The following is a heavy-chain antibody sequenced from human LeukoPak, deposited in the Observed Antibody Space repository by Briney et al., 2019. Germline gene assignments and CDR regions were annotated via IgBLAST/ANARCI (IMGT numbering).Heavy chain of an antibody. CDR1: GGTFSSYA. CDR3: ARDRVRFITMVRGGYYYGMDV. D-gene: IGHD3-10*01. V-gene: IGHV1-69*13. CDR2: IIPIFGTA. J-gene: IGHJ6*04. Sequence: GASVKVSCKASGGTFSSYAISWVRQAPGQRLEWMGGIIPIFGTANYAQKFQGRVTITADESTSTAYMELSSLRSEDTAVYYCARDRVRFITMVRGGYYYGMDVWGKGTTVTVSS.